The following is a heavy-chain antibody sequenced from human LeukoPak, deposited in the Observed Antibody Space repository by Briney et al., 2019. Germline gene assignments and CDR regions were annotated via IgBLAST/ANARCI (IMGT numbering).Heavy chain of an antibody. CDR1: GFTFSSYS. J-gene: IGHJ4*02. D-gene: IGHD1-7*01. Sequence: GGSLRLSCAASGFTFSSYSMTWVRQAPGKGLEWVSYISSSSSTIYYADSVKGRFTISRDNAKNSLYLQMNSLRDEDTAVYYCARGPNWNYVGYFDYWGQGTLVTVSS. V-gene: IGHV3-48*02. CDR2: ISSSSSTI. CDR3: ARGPNWNYVGYFDY.